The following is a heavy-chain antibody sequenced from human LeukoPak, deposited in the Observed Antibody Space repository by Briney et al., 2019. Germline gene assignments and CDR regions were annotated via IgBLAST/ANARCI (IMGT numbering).Heavy chain of an antibody. V-gene: IGHV1-18*01. CDR1: GYTFTSYG. J-gene: IGHJ4*02. Sequence: GASVKVSCKASGYTFTSYGISWVRQAPGQGLEWMGWISAYNGNTNYAQKLQGRVTMTTDTSTSTAYMELRSLRSDDTAVYYCARKANDFWSGYYTRKYFDYWGQGTLVTVSS. CDR3: ARKANDFWSGYYTRKYFDY. CDR2: ISAYNGNT. D-gene: IGHD3-3*01.